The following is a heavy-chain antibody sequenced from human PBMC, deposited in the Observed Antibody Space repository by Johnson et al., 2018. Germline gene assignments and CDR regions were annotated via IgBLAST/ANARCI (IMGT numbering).Heavy chain of an antibody. CDR3: ARTGDSSGWPDDALEI. V-gene: IGHV3-48*02. CDR2: ISSSSSTI. CDR1: GFTFSSYS. J-gene: IGHJ3*02. Sequence: EVQLLESGGGLVQPGGSLRLSCAASGFTFSSYSMNWVRQAPGKGLEWVSYISSSSSTIYYADSVKGRFTISRDKTKNSLYLQMNSLRDEDPAVYYCARTGDSSGWPDDALEIWGQGTMVTVSS. D-gene: IGHD6-19*01.